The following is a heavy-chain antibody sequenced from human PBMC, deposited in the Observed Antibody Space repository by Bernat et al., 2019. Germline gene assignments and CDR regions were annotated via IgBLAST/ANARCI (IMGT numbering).Heavy chain of an antibody. Sequence: QVQLLESGGCVVQPGWSLRLSCAASGFTFGSHAMHWVRQAPGKGLEWVAVISYDGSDKYYADSVKGRFTISRDNSKNTVYLQMNSLRGEDTAVYYCAKDGDGGSGTFDYWGQGTRGTVCS. D-gene: IGHD3-10*01. J-gene: IGHJ4*02. CDR3: AKDGDGGSGTFDY. V-gene: IGHV3-30*01. CDR2: ISYDGSDK. CDR1: GFTFGSHA.